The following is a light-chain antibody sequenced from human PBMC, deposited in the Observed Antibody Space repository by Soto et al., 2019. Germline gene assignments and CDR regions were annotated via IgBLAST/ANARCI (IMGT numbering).Light chain of an antibody. CDR3: SSYAGRNPLI. J-gene: IGLJ2*01. CDR1: SSDVGGYNY. CDR2: EVT. Sequence: QSALTQPPSASGSPGQSVTISCTGTSSDVGGYNYVSWYQQHPGKAPKLMIVEVTKRPSGVPDRFSGSKSGNTASLTVSGLQAEDEADYYCSSYAGRNPLIFCGGTKLTVL. V-gene: IGLV2-8*01.